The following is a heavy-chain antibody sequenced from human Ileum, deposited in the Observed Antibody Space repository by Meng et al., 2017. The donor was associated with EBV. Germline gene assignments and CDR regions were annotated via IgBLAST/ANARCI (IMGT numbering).Heavy chain of an antibody. D-gene: IGHD3-22*01. CDR1: GCSISRRGW. J-gene: IGHJ4*02. Sequence: QGSGPGVVKRSGHLSLHCAVSGCSISRRGWWSWVRQRPGKGLGWIGATSHSGSTNYSPSLKSRVTISLDKSKNQLSLKLNSVTAADTAVYYCASSDYYRSDYWGQGTLVTVSS. CDR2: TSHSGST. CDR3: ASSDYYRSDY. V-gene: IGHV4-4*02.